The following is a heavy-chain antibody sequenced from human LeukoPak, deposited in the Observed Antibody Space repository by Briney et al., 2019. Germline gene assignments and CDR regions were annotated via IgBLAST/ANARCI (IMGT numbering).Heavy chain of an antibody. Sequence: GRSLRLSCAASGFTFSSYGMHWVRQAPGKGLEWVAVIWYDGSNEYYIDSVKGRFTISRDNSKNTLYLQMNSMRAEDTAVYYCARDRLARPGGAVAGNTLFDFWGQGTLVPVSS. CDR2: IWYDGSNE. D-gene: IGHD6-19*01. V-gene: IGHV3-33*01. CDR1: GFTFSSYG. CDR3: ARDRLARPGGAVAGNTLFDF. J-gene: IGHJ4*02.